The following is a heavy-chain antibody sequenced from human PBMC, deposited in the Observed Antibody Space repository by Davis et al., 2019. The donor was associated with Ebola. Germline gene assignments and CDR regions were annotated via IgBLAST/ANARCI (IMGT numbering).Heavy chain of an antibody. Sequence: ASVNVSCKASGYIFSNYDINWVRQASGQGLEWMGWVNPYSGHTGYVEKFKGRVTMTGDPSISTAYMELSSLTIDDTAVYYCARGYSPKCRGGDCVNDFWGQGTLVTVST. J-gene: IGHJ4*02. V-gene: IGHV1-8*01. CDR2: VNPYSGHT. CDR3: ARGYSPKCRGGDCVNDF. D-gene: IGHD2-21*02. CDR1: GYIFSNYD.